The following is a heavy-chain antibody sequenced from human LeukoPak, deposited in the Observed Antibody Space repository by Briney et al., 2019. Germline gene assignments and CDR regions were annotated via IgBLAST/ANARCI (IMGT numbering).Heavy chain of an antibody. CDR3: ARERITMIAYPFDI. Sequence: SETLSLTCSVSGGSISTYQWSWIRQPPGKGLEWIGNVYKSGSTNYNPSLKSRVTISVDMSKKEFSLKLTSVTGADTAVYYCARERITMIAYPFDIWGQGTMVTVSS. D-gene: IGHD3-22*01. V-gene: IGHV4-59*01. CDR1: GGSISTYQ. CDR2: VYKSGST. J-gene: IGHJ3*02.